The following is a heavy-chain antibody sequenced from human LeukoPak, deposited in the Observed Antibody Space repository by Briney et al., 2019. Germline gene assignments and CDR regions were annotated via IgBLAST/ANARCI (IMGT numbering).Heavy chain of an antibody. Sequence: SETLSLTCAVSGGSISSSRYYWGWIRQPPGKGLEWIGSIYYSGSTYYNPSLKSRVTISVDTSKNQFSLKLSSVTAADTAVYYCARAGGNSYGYILDYWGQGTLVTVSS. CDR3: ARAGGNSYGYILDY. CDR1: GGSISSSRYY. CDR2: IYYSGST. D-gene: IGHD5-18*01. J-gene: IGHJ4*02. V-gene: IGHV4-39*07.